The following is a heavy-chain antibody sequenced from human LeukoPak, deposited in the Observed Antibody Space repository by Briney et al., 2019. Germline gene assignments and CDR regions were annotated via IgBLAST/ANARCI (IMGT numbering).Heavy chain of an antibody. V-gene: IGHV6-1*01. J-gene: IGHJ3*02. CDR3: AREADTAMGDAFDI. CDR2: TYYRSKWYN. Sequence: SQTLSLTCDISGDSVSSNSAAWNWIRQSPSRGLEWLGRTYYRSKWYNDYAISVKSRITINPDISKNQFSLQLNSVTPEDTAVYYCAREADTAMGDAFDIWGQGTMVTVSS. D-gene: IGHD5-18*01. CDR1: GDSVSSNSAA.